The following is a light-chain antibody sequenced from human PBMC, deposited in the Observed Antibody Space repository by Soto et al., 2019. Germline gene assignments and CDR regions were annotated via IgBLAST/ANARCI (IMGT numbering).Light chain of an antibody. V-gene: IGKV1-5*01. Sequence: IQMTHSPSTLSASVGDRVTITCRASQSISDWLAWYQQKPGKAPKLLIFDASSLEGGVPSRFSGSGFGTEFTLTITSLQPDDFATYYCQHYETYPLSFGGGTKVDNK. CDR2: DAS. CDR3: QHYETYPLS. J-gene: IGKJ4*01. CDR1: QSISDW.